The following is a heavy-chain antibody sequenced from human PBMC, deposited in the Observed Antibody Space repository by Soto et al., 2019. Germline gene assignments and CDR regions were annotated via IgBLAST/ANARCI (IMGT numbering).Heavy chain of an antibody. D-gene: IGHD6-13*01. CDR1: GGTFSSYA. CDR3: ARDWVAAAGTNYYYGMDV. J-gene: IGHJ6*02. V-gene: IGHV1-69*13. CDR2: IIPIFGTA. Sequence: TVKVSCKASGGTFSSYAISWVRQAPGQGLEWMGGIIPIFGTANYAQKFQGRVTITADESTSTAYMELSSLRSEDTAVYYCARDWVAAAGTNYYYGMDVWGQGTTVTVSS.